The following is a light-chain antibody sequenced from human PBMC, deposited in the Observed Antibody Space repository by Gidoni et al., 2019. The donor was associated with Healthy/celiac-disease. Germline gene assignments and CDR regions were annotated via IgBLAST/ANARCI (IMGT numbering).Light chain of an antibody. CDR1: SSNIGAGYD. CDR3: QSYDSSLSGSRV. J-gene: IGLJ3*02. V-gene: IGLV1-40*01. Sequence: QSVLTQPPSVSGAPRPRVTISCTGSSSNIGAGYDVHWYQQLPGTAPKLLIYGNSNRPSGVPDRFSGSKSGTSASLAITGLQAEDEADYYCQSYDSSLSGSRVFGGGTKLTVL. CDR2: GNS.